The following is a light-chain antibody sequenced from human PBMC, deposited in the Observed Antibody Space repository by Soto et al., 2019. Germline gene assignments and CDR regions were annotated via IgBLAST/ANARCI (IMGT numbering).Light chain of an antibody. V-gene: IGKV1-5*03. CDR1: QSISSW. Sequence: DIQMTQSPSILSASVGDRVTITCRASQSISSWLAWYQRKPGKAPNLLIHKASHLESGVPSRFSGSGSGTEFTLTISSLQPGDFATYYCQHYNKWPFTFGPGT. CDR3: QHYNKWPFT. CDR2: KAS. J-gene: IGKJ3*01.